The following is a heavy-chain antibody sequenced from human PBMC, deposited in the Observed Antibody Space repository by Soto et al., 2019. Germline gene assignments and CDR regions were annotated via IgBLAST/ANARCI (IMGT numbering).Heavy chain of an antibody. Sequence: PSETLSLTCAVSGGSFRGYFWSWIRQSPDKGLEWIGEINDSGNTYYNPSFKSRLTISVDTSRRQISLRMTSVTAADSAVYYCQGGDFWGQVTRVTVSA. D-gene: IGHD3-16*01. CDR3: QGGDF. CDR1: GGSFRGYF. CDR2: INDSGNT. J-gene: IGHJ4*02. V-gene: IGHV4-34*01.